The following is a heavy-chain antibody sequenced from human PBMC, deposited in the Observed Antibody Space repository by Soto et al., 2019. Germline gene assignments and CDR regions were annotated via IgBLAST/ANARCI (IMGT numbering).Heavy chain of an antibody. CDR1: GASFSGYH. V-gene: IGHV4-34*01. J-gene: IGHJ6*02. CDR2: INHSGST. CDR3: ARGMTNYYETSGGGMDV. D-gene: IGHD3-22*01. Sequence: NLCFTGAVYGASFSGYHLSWIRQPSGKGPEWIGEINHSGSTNYNPSLKSRVTISVDTSKNQFSLRLSSVTAADTAVYHCARGMTNYYETSGGGMDVWGQGTTVTVSS.